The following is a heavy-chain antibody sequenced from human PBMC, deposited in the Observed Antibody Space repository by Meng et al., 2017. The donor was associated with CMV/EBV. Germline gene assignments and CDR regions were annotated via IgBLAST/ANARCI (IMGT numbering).Heavy chain of an antibody. CDR1: GFTFSSYS. V-gene: IGHV3-21*01. CDR3: ARDVSSSWYVEYFQH. D-gene: IGHD6-13*01. J-gene: IGHJ1*01. CDR2: ISSSSSYI. Sequence: GESLKISCAASGFTFSSYSMNWVRQAPGKGLEWVSSISSSSSYIYYADSVKGRFTISRDNAKNSLYLQMNSLRAEDTAVYYCARDVSSSWYVEYFQHWGQGILVTVSS.